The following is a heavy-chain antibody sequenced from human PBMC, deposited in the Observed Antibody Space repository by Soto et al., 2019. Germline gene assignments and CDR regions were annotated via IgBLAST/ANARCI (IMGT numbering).Heavy chain of an antibody. Sequence: QVQLVESGGGLVKPGGSLRLSCATSGYTISDYCMSWIRQAPGKGLEFVSYISPKGTYRTYADSVKGRFTISRDNAKNSLYLQVNSLRAEDTAVYYCSRGGGGGLFDLWGQGTFVTVSS. CDR2: ISPKGTYR. J-gene: IGHJ5*02. CDR1: GYTISDYC. D-gene: IGHD2-21*01. CDR3: SRGGGGGLFDL. V-gene: IGHV3-11*06.